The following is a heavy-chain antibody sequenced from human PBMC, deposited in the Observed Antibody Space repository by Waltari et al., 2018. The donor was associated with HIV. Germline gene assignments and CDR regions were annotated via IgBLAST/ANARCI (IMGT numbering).Heavy chain of an antibody. V-gene: IGHV1-2*06. CDR3: ARVAVAGTPQGWFDP. D-gene: IGHD6-19*01. CDR1: GYTFTGYY. J-gene: IGHJ5*02. CDR2: INPNSGGT. Sequence: QVQLVHSGAEVKKPGASVKVPCQASGYTFTGYYMHWVGPAPGQVLEWMGRINPNSGGTNYAQKFQGRVTMTRDTSISTAYMELSRLRSDDTAVYYCARVAVAGTPQGWFDPWGQGTLVTVSS.